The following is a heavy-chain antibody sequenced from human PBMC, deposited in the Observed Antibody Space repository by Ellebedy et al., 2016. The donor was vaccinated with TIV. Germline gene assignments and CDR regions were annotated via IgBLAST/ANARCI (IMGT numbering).Heavy chain of an antibody. Sequence: GESLKISCAASGFTFTDFYMSWVRQAPGKGLEWVSYISSSGSTVYYPDSVKGRFTISRDNAKKSLYLQMDGLRADDAAVNYCASGAFDIWGQGTTVTVSS. J-gene: IGHJ3*02. CDR1: GFTFTDFY. CDR3: ASGAFDI. V-gene: IGHV3-11*01. CDR2: ISSSGSTV.